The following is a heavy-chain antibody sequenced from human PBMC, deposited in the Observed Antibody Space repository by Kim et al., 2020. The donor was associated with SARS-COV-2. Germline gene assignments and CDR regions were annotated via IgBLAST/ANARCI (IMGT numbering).Heavy chain of an antibody. CDR2: ISNSIDYT. Sequence: GGSLRLSCAASGFSFGDYYMSWIRQTPGKGLEWLSYISNSIDYTKYADSVKGRFTISRDNAKNSLYLQMNSLRAEDTAVYYCGRLRDGPSGGYYCDYWG. D-gene: IGHD1-26*01. CDR3: GRLRDGPSGGYYCDY. J-gene: IGHJ4*01. CDR1: GFSFGDYY. V-gene: IGHV3-11*03.